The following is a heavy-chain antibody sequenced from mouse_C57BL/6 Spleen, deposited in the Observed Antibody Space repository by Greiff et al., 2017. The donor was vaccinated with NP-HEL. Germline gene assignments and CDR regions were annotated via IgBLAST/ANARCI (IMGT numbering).Heavy chain of an antibody. D-gene: IGHD1-1*01. V-gene: IGHV1-53*01. J-gene: IGHJ1*03. CDR2: INPSNGGT. Sequence: QVQLKQPGTELVKPGASVKLSCKASGYTFTSYWMHWVKQRPGQGLEWIGNINPSNGGTNYNEKFKSKATLTVDKSSSTAYMQLSSLTSDDSAVYYCAREGFYGHWYFDVWGTGTTVTVSS. CDR3: AREGFYGHWYFDV. CDR1: GYTFTSYW.